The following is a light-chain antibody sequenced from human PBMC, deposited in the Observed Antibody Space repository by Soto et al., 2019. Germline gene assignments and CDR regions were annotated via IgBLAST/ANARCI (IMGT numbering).Light chain of an antibody. CDR1: QSVSSY. CDR2: DAS. Sequence: EIVLTQSPATLSLSPGERATLSCRASQSVSSYLAWYQQKPGQAPRLLIYDASNRATGIPARFSGSGSGTDFTLTITSLDPEDFAIYYGHQRSDWPLTFGGGTKVEIK. V-gene: IGKV3-11*01. CDR3: HQRSDWPLT. J-gene: IGKJ4*01.